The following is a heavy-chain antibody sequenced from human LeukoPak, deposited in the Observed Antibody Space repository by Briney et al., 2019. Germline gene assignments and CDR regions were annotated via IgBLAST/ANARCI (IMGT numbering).Heavy chain of an antibody. CDR1: GHTLTGYY. CDR2: INPNSGGT. CDR3: ASGGYCSGGSCYPGYYYYYYMDV. V-gene: IGHV1-2*02. J-gene: IGHJ6*03. Sequence: ASVKVSCKASGHTLTGYYMHWVRQAPGQGLEWMGWINPNSGGTNYAQKFQGRVTMTRDTSISTAYMELSRLRSDDTAVYYCASGGYCSGGSCYPGYYYYYYMDVWGKGTTVTVSS. D-gene: IGHD2-15*01.